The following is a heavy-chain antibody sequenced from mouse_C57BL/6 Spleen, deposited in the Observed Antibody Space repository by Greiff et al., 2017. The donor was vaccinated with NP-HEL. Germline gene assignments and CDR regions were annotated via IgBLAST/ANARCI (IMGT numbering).Heavy chain of an antibody. CDR1: GFTFSSYA. J-gene: IGHJ2*01. CDR3: ARDAIYYYGSSYFDC. V-gene: IGHV5-4*01. Sequence: DVKLVESGGGLVKPGGSLKLSCAASGFTFSSYAMSWVRQTPEKRLEWVATISDGGSYTYYPDNVTGRLTISRENAKNNLYLQMSHLKSEDTAMYYFARDAIYYYGSSYFDCWGQGTPLAVSS. D-gene: IGHD1-1*01. CDR2: ISDGGSYT.